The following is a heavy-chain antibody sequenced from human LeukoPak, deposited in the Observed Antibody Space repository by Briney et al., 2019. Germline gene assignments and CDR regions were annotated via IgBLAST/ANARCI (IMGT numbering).Heavy chain of an antibody. CDR1: GFTFGNSW. CDR2: INADGSTA. J-gene: IGHJ4*02. CDR3: ARVQRGEMATFDY. Sequence: GGSLRLSCAASGFTFGNSWVHWVRQAPGKGLVWVSLINADGSTATYADSLKGRFTISRDNARNSLYLQINSLRVEDTAVYYCARVQRGEMATFDYWGQGTLVTVSS. D-gene: IGHD5-24*01. V-gene: IGHV3-74*01.